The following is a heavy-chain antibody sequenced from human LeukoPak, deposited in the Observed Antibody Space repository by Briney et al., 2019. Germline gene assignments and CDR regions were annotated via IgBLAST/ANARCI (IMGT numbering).Heavy chain of an antibody. CDR3: ARGSSRVTRLPFDP. CDR2: MNPNSGNT. V-gene: IGHV1-8*01. J-gene: IGHJ5*02. Sequence: GASVKVSCKASGYTFTCYDINGVRQALGQGLEGMGWMNPNSGNTGYAQKFQGRVTMTRNTSISTAYMELSSLRSEDTAVYYCARGSSRVTRLPFDPWGQGTLVTVSS. CDR1: GYTFTCYD. D-gene: IGHD2-21*02.